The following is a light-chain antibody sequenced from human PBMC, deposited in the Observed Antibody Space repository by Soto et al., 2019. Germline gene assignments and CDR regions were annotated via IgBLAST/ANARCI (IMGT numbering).Light chain of an antibody. J-gene: IGLJ2*01. CDR3: SSYAASNNLGV. CDR2: EVS. Sequence: QSVLTQPPSASGSPGQSVTISCIGTSSEVGGYNYVSWYQQHPGKAPKLMIYEVSKRPSGVPDRFSGSKSGNTASLTVSGLQAEDEADYYCSSYAASNNLGVFGGGTKVTVL. V-gene: IGLV2-8*01. CDR1: SSEVGGYNY.